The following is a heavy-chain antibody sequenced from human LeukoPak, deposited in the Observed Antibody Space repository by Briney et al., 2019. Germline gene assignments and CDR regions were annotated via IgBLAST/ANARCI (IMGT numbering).Heavy chain of an antibody. V-gene: IGHV3-11*01. CDR3: ATDGAGFDT. CDR2: INIGGTNT. CDR1: GFTFNDYY. J-gene: IGHJ5*02. Sequence: GSLRLSCAASGFTFNDYYMSWIRQAPGKRLEWLSYINIGGTNTHYADSVKGRFTISRDNAKKSLYLEMNNLRAEDTAVYYCATDGAGFDTWGQGVLVTVSS.